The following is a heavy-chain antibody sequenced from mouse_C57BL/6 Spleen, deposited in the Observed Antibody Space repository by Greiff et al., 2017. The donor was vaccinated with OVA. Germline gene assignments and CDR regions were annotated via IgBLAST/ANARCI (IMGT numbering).Heavy chain of an antibody. V-gene: IGHV1-69*01. CDR1: GYTFTSYW. Sequence: QVQLQQPGAELVMPGASVKLSCKASGYTFTSYWMHWVKQRPGQGLEWIGEIDPSDSSTNYNQKFKGKFTLNVDKSSSTAYMQLSSLTSEDSAVYYCARGAAQATDYWGKGTTLTVAT. CDR2: IDPSDSST. D-gene: IGHD3-2*02. J-gene: IGHJ2*01. CDR3: ARGAAQATDY.